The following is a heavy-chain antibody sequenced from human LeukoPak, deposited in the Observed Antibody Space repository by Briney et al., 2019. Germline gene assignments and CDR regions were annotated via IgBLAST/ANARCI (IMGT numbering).Heavy chain of an antibody. V-gene: IGHV3-7*04. Sequence: GGSLRLSCAASGFAFSSSWMSWVRQAPGKGLEWVASINEDGSDEYYVDSVKGRFTISRDNAQNSLYLQMNSLRAEDTAIYFCARGHYGLLLWGQGTTVTVSS. CDR3: ARGHYGLLL. CDR1: GFAFSSSW. D-gene: IGHD4-17*01. CDR2: INEDGSDE. J-gene: IGHJ6*02.